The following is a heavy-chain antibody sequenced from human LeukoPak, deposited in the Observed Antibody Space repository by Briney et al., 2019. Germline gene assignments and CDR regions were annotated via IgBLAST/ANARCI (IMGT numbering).Heavy chain of an antibody. J-gene: IGHJ4*02. CDR3: ARDYYGDYQQGVY. D-gene: IGHD4-17*01. Sequence: EGPLRLSCAASGFTVSSNYMSWVRQAPGNGLEWVSVIYSGGSTYYADSVKGRFTISRDNSKNTLYLQMNSLRAEDTAVYYCARDYYGDYQQGVYWGQGTLVTVSS. CDR1: GFTVSSNY. CDR2: IYSGGST. V-gene: IGHV3-66*01.